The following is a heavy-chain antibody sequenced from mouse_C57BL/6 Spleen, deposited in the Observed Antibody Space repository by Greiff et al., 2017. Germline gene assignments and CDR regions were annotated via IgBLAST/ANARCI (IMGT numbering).Heavy chain of an antibody. CDR1: GYTFTSYW. Sequence: QVQLQQPGAELVMPGASVKLSCKASGYTFTSYWMHWVKQMPGQGLEWNGEIDPSDSYTNYNQKFKGKSTLTVDKSSSTAYMQLSSLTAEASAVYYCARTGTRHYFDYWGQGTTLTVSS. D-gene: IGHD4-1*01. J-gene: IGHJ2*01. CDR2: IDPSDSYT. CDR3: ARTGTRHYFDY. V-gene: IGHV1-69*01.